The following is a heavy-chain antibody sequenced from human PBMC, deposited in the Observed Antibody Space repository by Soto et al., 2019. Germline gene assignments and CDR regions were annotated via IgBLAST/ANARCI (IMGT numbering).Heavy chain of an antibody. CDR3: AKAQPNAVDI. V-gene: IGHV1-46*01. Sequence: QVQLVQSGAEVKKPGASVKVSCKASGYTFTRYDMHWVRQATGQGLEWMGIIKPSGGRTSYAQKCQGSVTMTRDTSTSTVYMELSSLRSEDTAVYYCAKAQPNAVDIWGQGTMVTVSS. J-gene: IGHJ3*02. CDR1: GYTFTRYD. CDR2: IKPSGGRT.